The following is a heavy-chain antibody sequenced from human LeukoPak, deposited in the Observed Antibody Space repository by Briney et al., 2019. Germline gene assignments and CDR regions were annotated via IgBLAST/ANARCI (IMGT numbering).Heavy chain of an antibody. Sequence: PGGSLRLSCAASGFTFSSYGMTWVRQAPGKGLEWVSAITTSGSTYYADSVKGRFTISRDNSKNTLYLQMNTLRAEDTAVYYCAKRIGYVDYWGQGALVTVSS. CDR3: AKRIGYVDY. D-gene: IGHD3-22*01. CDR1: GFTFSSYG. J-gene: IGHJ4*02. V-gene: IGHV3-23*01. CDR2: ITTSGST.